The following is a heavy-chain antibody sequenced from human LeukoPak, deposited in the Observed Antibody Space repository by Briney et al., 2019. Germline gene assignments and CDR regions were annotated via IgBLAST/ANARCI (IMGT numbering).Heavy chain of an antibody. CDR2: IYSGSYI. D-gene: IGHD3-10*01. CDR3: ARDKGAYGTDCGMDV. J-gene: IGHJ6*02. CDR1: GFTFSSNY. Sequence: GGSLRLSCAASGFTFSSNYMSWVRQAPGKGLEWVSVIYSGSYIYYADSVKGRFTISRDNSKNSLYLQMNSLRAEDTAVYYCARDKGAYGTDCGMDVWGQGTTVTVSS. V-gene: IGHV3-66*01.